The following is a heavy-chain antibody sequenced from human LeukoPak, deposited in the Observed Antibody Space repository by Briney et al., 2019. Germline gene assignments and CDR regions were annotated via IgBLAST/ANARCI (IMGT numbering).Heavy chain of an antibody. CDR1: GGSLSGYY. CDR2: INYSGST. D-gene: IGHD5-18*01. Sequence: PSETLSLTCAVYGGSLSGYYWRWIRQPPGKGLEWIGEINYSGSTNYNPSLNSRVTISVDPSKNQFSLKLSSVTAADTAVYYCARGGYSYGYPYYYYMDVWGKGTTVTVSS. J-gene: IGHJ6*03. CDR3: ARGGYSYGYPYYYYMDV. V-gene: IGHV4-34*01.